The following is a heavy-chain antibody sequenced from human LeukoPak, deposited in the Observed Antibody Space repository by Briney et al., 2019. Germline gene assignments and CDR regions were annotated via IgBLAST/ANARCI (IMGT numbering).Heavy chain of an antibody. CDR3: ARRLHDSSGYYFN. J-gene: IGHJ4*02. CDR2: TYYSGST. V-gene: IGHV4-39*01. Sequence: PSETLSLTCTVSGGSISSSSYYWGWIRQPPGKGLEWIGSTYYSGSTYYNPSLKSRVTISVDTSKNQFSLKLSSVTAADTAVYYCARRLHDSSGYYFNWGQGTLVTVSS. D-gene: IGHD3-22*01. CDR1: GGSISSSSYY.